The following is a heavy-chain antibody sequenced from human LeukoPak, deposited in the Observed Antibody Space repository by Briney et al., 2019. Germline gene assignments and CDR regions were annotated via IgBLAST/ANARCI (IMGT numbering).Heavy chain of an antibody. D-gene: IGHD6-13*01. Sequence: GGSLRLSCAASGFTFDDYAMHWVRQAPGKGLEWVSGISWNSGSIGYADSVKGRFTISRDNAKNSLYLQMNSLRAEDTALYYCAKDDAAAGTGAFDYWGQGTLVTVSS. CDR2: ISWNSGSI. V-gene: IGHV3-9*01. CDR3: AKDDAAAGTGAFDY. CDR1: GFTFDDYA. J-gene: IGHJ4*02.